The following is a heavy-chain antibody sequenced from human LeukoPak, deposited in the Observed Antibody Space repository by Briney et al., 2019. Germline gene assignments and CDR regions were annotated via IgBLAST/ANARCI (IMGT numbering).Heavy chain of an antibody. D-gene: IGHD6-19*01. CDR1: GLTFNNYW. CDR2: IRYDGSEK. Sequence: GGSLRLSCEASGLTFNNYWMSWVRQAPGRGLEWVANIRYDGSEKHYVDSVKGRFTISRDNAKNSLYLQMNGLRAEDTAVYYCAKDLSSGWYPLFDYWGQGTLVTVSS. J-gene: IGHJ4*02. V-gene: IGHV3-7*01. CDR3: AKDLSSGWYPLFDY.